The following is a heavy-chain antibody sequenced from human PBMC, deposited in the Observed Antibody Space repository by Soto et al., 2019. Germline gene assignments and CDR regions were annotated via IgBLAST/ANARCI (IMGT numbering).Heavy chain of an antibody. D-gene: IGHD4-4*01. Sequence: GGSLRLSCAVSGFTFSNYAISWVRQAPGKGLEWVSIISGGGDTSYYADSVKGQVTISADKSISTAFLQWSSLKAADSAMYYCARHLHSDSVHITPVSPDYWGQGTLVTVSS. CDR1: GFTFSNYA. V-gene: IGHV3-23*01. CDR2: ISGGGDTS. CDR3: ARHLHSDSVHITPVSPDY. J-gene: IGHJ4*02.